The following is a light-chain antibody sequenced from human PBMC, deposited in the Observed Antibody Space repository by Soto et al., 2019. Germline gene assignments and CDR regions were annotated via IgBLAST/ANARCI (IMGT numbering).Light chain of an antibody. J-gene: IGKJ4*01. CDR1: QGISNS. V-gene: IGKV1-27*01. CDR3: QKYNSAPLT. Sequence: DIPMTQSPSSLSASVGDRVTITCRASQGISNSLAWYQQKPGKVPKLLIYTAFTLQSGAPSRFRGRGFGTDFTLTITRLKPEDVATYYCQKYNSAPLTFGGGTKVEIK. CDR2: TAF.